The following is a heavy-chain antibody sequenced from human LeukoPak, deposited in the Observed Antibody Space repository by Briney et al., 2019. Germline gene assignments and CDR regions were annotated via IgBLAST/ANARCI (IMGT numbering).Heavy chain of an antibody. Sequence: PGGSLRLSCAASGFTVSSNYMNWVRQAPGKGLEWVSVIYSGGSTYYADSVKGRFTISGDNSKNTLYLQMNSLRAEDTAVYYCAKDAPDTAMVLDYWGQGTLVTVSS. CDR3: AKDAPDTAMVLDY. J-gene: IGHJ4*02. CDR1: GFTVSSNY. D-gene: IGHD5-18*01. CDR2: IYSGGST. V-gene: IGHV3-66*01.